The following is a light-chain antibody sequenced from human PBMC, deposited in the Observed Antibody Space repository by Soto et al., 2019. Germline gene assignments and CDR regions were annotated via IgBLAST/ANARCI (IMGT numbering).Light chain of an antibody. J-gene: IGLJ1*01. CDR2: GNR. CDR3: QSYASSMSAYV. V-gene: IGLV1-40*01. CDR1: SANIGAHYD. Sequence: QSVLTQPPSVSGAPGQTVIISCMGSSANIGAHYDVNWYRQLPGTVPKLIIYGNRNRPSGVPDRFSGSKSGTSASLAITGLQAEDEADYYCQSYASSMSAYVFGTGTKVTAL.